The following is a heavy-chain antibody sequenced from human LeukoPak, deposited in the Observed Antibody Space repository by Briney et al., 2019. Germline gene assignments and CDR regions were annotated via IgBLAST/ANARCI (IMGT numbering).Heavy chain of an antibody. J-gene: IGHJ4*02. CDR1: GFSFSSYA. V-gene: IGHV3-30*02. D-gene: IGHD6-19*01. Sequence: GGSLRLSCATSGFSFSSYAMSWVRQAPGKGLEWVAFIQYDGSNKNYADSVKGRFTISRENSKNTLYLQMNSLRAEDTAFYYCAKDIGAVAGTHYFDYWGQGTLVTVSS. CDR3: AKDIGAVAGTHYFDY. CDR2: IQYDGSNK.